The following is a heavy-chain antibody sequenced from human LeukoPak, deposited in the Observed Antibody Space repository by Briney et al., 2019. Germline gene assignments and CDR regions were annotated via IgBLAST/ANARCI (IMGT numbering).Heavy chain of an antibody. Sequence: PGGSLRLSCAASGFTFSSYEMNWVRQAPGKGLEWVSYISSSGSTIYYADSVKGRFTISRDNAKNSLYLQMNSLRAEDTAVYYCARADIVVVPAAIAVGGQVDYWGQGTLVTVSS. V-gene: IGHV3-48*03. J-gene: IGHJ4*02. CDR2: ISSSGSTI. CDR1: GFTFSSYE. D-gene: IGHD2-2*01. CDR3: ARADIVVVPAAIAVGGQVDY.